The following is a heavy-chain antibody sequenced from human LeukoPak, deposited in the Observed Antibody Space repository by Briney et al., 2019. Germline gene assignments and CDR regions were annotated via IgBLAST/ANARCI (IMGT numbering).Heavy chain of an antibody. V-gene: IGHV4-59*08. Sequence: SETLSLTYTVSGGSISSHYWSWIRQPPGKGLEWLGYVYYPGSTNYNPSLKSRVTISLDTSKSEFSLKLSSVTAADTAVYYCARRVAAVGFDCPDMWGQGTMVTVSS. CDR3: ARRVAAVGFDCPDM. D-gene: IGHD6-13*01. CDR2: VYYPGST. CDR1: GGSISSHY. J-gene: IGHJ3*02.